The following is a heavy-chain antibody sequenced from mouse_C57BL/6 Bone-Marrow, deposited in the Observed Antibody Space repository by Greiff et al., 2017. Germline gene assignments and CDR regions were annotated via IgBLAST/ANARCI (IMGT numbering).Heavy chain of an antibody. CDR3: ASCYSHYLWFAY. CDR1: GYTFTGYW. Sequence: VQGVESGAELMKPGASVKLSCKATGYTFTGYWIEWVKQRPGHGLEWIGEILPGSGSTNYNEKFKGKATFTADTSSNTAYMQLSSLTTEDSAIYYCASCYSHYLWFAYWGQGTLVTVSA. D-gene: IGHD2-5*01. CDR2: ILPGSGST. J-gene: IGHJ3*01. V-gene: IGHV1-9*01.